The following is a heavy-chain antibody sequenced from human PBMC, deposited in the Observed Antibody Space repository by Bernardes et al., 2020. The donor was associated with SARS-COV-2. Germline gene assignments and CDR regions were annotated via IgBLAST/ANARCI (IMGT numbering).Heavy chain of an antibody. CDR2: IYYNGAT. J-gene: IGHJ4*02. CDR3: VRAASWHVGNFDN. D-gene: IGHD2-2*01. V-gene: IGHV4-59*01. Sequence: LSLTCTVSGGSISGYYWSWIRQPPGKGPEWIGYIYYNGATNYNPSLKSRVTISVDTSQNQFSLKLSSVTAADTAVYYCVRAASWHVGNFDNWGQGTLVTVSS. CDR1: GGSISGYY.